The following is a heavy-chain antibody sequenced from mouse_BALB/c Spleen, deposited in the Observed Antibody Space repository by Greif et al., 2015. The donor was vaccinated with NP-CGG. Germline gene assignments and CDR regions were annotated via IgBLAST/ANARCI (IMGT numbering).Heavy chain of an antibody. CDR3: TRGSYGYPFWYAMDY. D-gene: IGHD1-2*01. V-gene: IGHV1S81*02. Sequence: VQLQQSGAELVKPGASVKLSCKASGYTFTSYWVHWVKLRPGQGFEWIGEINPSNGGTNYNEKFKRKATLTVDKSSSTAYMQLSSLTSEDSAVYYCTRGSYGYPFWYAMDYWGQGTSVTVSS. CDR2: INPSNGGT. CDR1: GYTFTSYW. J-gene: IGHJ4*01.